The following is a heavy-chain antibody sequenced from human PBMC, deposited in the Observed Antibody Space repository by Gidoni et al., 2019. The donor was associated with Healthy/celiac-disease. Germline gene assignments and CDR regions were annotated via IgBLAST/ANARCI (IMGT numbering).Heavy chain of an antibody. Sequence: EVQLLESGGGLVQPGGSLRLSCAASGFTFRRSDISWVRQAPGKALEWVSAISGVGGSTYYADSGKGRFTISRANSKNTLYLQMNSLRAEDTAVYYCAREGKDIVVVPAGYSVFFDYWGQGTLVTVSS. D-gene: IGHD2-2*01. J-gene: IGHJ4*02. CDR2: ISGVGGST. V-gene: IGHV3-23*01. CDR1: GFTFRRSD. CDR3: AREGKDIVVVPAGYSVFFDY.